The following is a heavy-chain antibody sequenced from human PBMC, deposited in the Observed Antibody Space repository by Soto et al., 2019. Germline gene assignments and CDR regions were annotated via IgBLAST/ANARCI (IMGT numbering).Heavy chain of an antibody. D-gene: IGHD4-17*01. V-gene: IGHV4-34*01. J-gene: IGHJ2*01. CDR3: ARADYGNNWYFDL. CDR1: GGSFSGYY. Sequence: SETLSLTCAVYGGSFSGYYWSWIRQPPGKGLEWIGEINHSGSTNYNPSLKSRVTISVDTSKNQFPLKLSSVTAADTAVYYCARADYGNNWYFDLWGRGTLVTVSS. CDR2: INHSGST.